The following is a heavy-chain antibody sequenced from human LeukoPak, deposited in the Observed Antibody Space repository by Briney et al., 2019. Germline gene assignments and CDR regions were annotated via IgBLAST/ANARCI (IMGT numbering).Heavy chain of an antibody. CDR2: IGTAGDT. CDR1: GFTFSSYD. D-gene: IGHD2-15*01. CDR3: ARAVGRYCSGGSCYSGYYGMDV. J-gene: IGHJ6*02. Sequence: GGSLRLSCAASGFTFSSYDMHWVRQATGKGLEWVSAIGTAGDTYYPGSVKGRFTISRENAKNSLYLQMNSLGAGDTAVYYCARAVGRYCSGGSCYSGYYGMDVWGQGTTVTVSS. V-gene: IGHV3-13*01.